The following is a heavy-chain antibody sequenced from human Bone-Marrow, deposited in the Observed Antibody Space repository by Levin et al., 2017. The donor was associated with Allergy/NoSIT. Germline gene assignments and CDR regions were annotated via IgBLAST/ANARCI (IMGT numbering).Heavy chain of an antibody. D-gene: IGHD6-19*01. CDR2: IIPIFGTA. CDR1: GGTFSSYA. CDR3: ARWADSSGWYRDV. J-gene: IGHJ6*04. V-gene: IGHV1-69*13. Sequence: PVASVKVSCKASGGTFSSYAISWVRQAPGQGLEWMGGIIPIFGTANYAQKFQGRVTITADESTSTAYMELSSLRSEDTAVCYCARWADSSGWYRDVWGKGTTVTVSS.